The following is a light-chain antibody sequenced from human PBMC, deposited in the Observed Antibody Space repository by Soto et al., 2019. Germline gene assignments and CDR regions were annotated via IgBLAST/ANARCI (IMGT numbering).Light chain of an antibody. CDR3: QQYDDWLRLT. CDR1: QSVNIY. V-gene: IGKV3D-15*01. Sequence: EIVMTQSPSALSVSTGERATLSCRASQSVNIYLAWYQQKPGQAPRLLIFGASSRANGIAARFSGSGSGTEFNLTISSLQSEDFAVYFCQQYDDWLRLTFGGGTKVDIK. J-gene: IGKJ4*01. CDR2: GAS.